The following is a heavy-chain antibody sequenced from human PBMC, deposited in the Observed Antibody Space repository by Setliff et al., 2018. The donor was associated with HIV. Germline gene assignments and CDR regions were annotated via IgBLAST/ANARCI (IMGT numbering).Heavy chain of an antibody. V-gene: IGHV4-59*08. D-gene: IGHD1-26*01. CDR1: GVSSSSHY. Sequence: PSETLSLTCTVSGVSSSSHYWSWIRQPPGKGLEWIGYSYYSGSTNYNPSLKSRVTISVDTSKTQFSLRLNSLTATDTALYYCARASVGATGLYAFDVWGQGTVVTVSS. CDR3: ARASVGATGLYAFDV. CDR2: SYYSGST. J-gene: IGHJ3*01.